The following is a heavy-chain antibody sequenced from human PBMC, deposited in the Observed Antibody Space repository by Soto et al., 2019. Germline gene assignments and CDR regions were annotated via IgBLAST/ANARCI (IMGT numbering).Heavy chain of an antibody. V-gene: IGHV4-31*03. CDR1: GGSISSGGYY. Sequence: SETLSLTCTVSGGSISSGGYYWSWIRQHPGKCLEWIGYIYYSGSTYYNPSLKSRVTISVGTSKSQFSLKLSSVTAADTAVYYCARSETLTMVRGVSYYYYGMDVWGQGTTVTVSS. CDR3: ARSETLTMVRGVSYYYYGMDV. J-gene: IGHJ6*02. D-gene: IGHD3-10*01. CDR2: IYYSGST.